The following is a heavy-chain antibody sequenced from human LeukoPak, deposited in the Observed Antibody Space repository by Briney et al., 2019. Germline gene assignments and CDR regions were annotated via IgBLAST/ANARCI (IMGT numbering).Heavy chain of an antibody. D-gene: IGHD2-8*01. J-gene: IGHJ3*02. Sequence: EASVKVSCKASGYTFTSYDINWVRQATGQGLEWMGWMNPNSGNTGYAQKFQGRVTMTRNTTISTAYMELSSLRSEDTAVYYCARENGVSDAFDIWGQGTMVTVSS. CDR2: MNPNSGNT. V-gene: IGHV1-8*01. CDR3: ARENGVSDAFDI. CDR1: GYTFTSYD.